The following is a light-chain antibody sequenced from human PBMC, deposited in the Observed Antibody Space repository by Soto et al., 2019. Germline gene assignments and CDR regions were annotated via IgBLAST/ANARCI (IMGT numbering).Light chain of an antibody. J-gene: IGLJ3*02. CDR1: SSDVGSYNL. V-gene: IGLV2-23*02. CDR2: EVS. Sequence: QSALTQPASVSGSPGQSITISCTGTSSDVGSYNLVSWYQQYPGKAPKLMIYEVSKRPSGVSNRFSGSRSGNTASLTISGLQAEDEADYYCCSYAGNNWVFGGGTKLTVL. CDR3: CSYAGNNWV.